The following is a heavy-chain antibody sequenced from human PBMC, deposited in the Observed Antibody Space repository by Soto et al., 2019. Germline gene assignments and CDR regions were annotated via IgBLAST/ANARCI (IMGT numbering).Heavy chain of an antibody. Sequence: GGSLRLSCTTSGFSFASLAMTWVRQAPGKGLEWVATISGSDGKTYYADSVKGRFSISRDTSRNTLYLQMNSLRADDTAIYYCAKWSYLDYWGQGTLVTVSS. V-gene: IGHV3-23*01. CDR3: AKWSYLDY. CDR1: GFSFASLA. CDR2: ISGSDGKT. J-gene: IGHJ4*02. D-gene: IGHD3-3*01.